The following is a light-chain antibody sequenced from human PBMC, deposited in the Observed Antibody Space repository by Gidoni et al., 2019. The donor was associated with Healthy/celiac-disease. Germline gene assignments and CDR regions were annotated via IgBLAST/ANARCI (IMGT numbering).Light chain of an antibody. CDR3: QSYDSSLSGSGV. V-gene: IGLV1-40*01. Sequence: QSVLTQPPSVSGAPGQRVTISCTGSSSNIVAGYDVHWYQQLPGTAPKLLIYGNSNRPSGVPDRFSGSKSGTSASLAITGLQAADEADYYCQSYDSSLSGSGVFGTGTKVTVL. CDR2: GNS. J-gene: IGLJ1*01. CDR1: SSNIVAGYD.